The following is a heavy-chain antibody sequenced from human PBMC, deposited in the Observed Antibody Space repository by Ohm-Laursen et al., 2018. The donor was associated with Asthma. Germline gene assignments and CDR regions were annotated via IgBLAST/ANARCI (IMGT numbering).Heavy chain of an antibody. CDR2: ISWDGGST. J-gene: IGHJ4*02. CDR3: AKDYRRYSYGRLYYFDY. CDR1: GFTFDDYT. V-gene: IGHV3-43*01. Sequence: GSLRLSCSASGFTFDDYTMHWVRQAPGKGLEWVSLISWDGGSTYYADSVKGRFTISRDNSKNSLYLQMNSLRTEDTALYYCAKDYRRYSYGRLYYFDYWGQGTLVTVSS. D-gene: IGHD5-18*01.